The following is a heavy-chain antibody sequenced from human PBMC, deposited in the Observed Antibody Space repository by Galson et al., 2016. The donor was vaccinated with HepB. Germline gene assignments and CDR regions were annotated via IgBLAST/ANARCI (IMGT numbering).Heavy chain of an antibody. D-gene: IGHD3-10*01. V-gene: IGHV4-31*02. CDR2: IYYSGST. CDR3: AREIYYGSGSYMDV. Sequence: SWVRQAPGKGLEWIGYIYYSGSTYYNPSLKSRVTISVDTSKNQFSLKLSSVTAADTAVYYCAREIYYGSGSYMDVRGQGTTVTVSS. J-gene: IGHJ6*03.